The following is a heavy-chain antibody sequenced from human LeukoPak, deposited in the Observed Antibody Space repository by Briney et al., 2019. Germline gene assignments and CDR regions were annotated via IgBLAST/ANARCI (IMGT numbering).Heavy chain of an antibody. Sequence: SETLSLTCTVSGGSISSYYWSWIRQPPGKGLVWIGYIYYSGSTNYNPSLKSRVTISVDTSKNQFSLKLSSVTAADTAAYCCARHPRGEDFDYWGQGTLVTVSS. CDR3: ARHPRGEDFDY. V-gene: IGHV4-59*08. CDR2: IYYSGST. CDR1: GGSISSYY. D-gene: IGHD6-25*01. J-gene: IGHJ4*02.